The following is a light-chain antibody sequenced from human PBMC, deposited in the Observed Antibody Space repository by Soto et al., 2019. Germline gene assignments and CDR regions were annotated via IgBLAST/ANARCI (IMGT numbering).Light chain of an antibody. CDR3: QQSYTTPYT. Sequence: DIQMTQSPSSLSASVGDRVTITCRASQSISNFLNWYQQKPGKAPELLIYAASSLHSGVPSRFSGSGSGTNFTLTISSLQPEDFATYSCQQSYTTPYTFGQGTKPEIK. CDR2: AAS. J-gene: IGKJ2*01. V-gene: IGKV1-39*01. CDR1: QSISNF.